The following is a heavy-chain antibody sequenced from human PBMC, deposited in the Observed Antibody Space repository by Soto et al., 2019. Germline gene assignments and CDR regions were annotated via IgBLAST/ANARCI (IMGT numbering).Heavy chain of an antibody. V-gene: IGHV4-31*03. CDR2: IYYSGST. CDR3: ARSGTVTATH. Sequence: PSETPSLTRTFSGGSISSGGYYWSWIRQHPGKGLEWIGYIYYSGSTYYNPSLKSRVTISVDTSKNQFSLKLSSVTAADTAVYYCARSGTVTATHWGQGTLVTVSS. J-gene: IGHJ4*02. D-gene: IGHD4-4*01. CDR1: GGSISSGGYY.